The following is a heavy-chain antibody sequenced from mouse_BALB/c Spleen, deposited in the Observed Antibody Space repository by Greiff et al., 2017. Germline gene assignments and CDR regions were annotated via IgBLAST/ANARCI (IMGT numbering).Heavy chain of an antibody. V-gene: IGHV3-8*02. CDR1: GDSITSGY. J-gene: IGHJ1*01. CDR2: ISYSGST. CDR3: AREVRGGYWYFDV. D-gene: IGHD2-14*01. Sequence: EVKLQESGPSLVKPSQTLSLTCSVTGDSITSGYWNWIRKFPGNKLEYMGYISYSGSTYYNPSLKSRISITRDTSKNQYYLQLNSVTTEDTATYYCAREVRGGYWYFDVWGAGTTVTVSS.